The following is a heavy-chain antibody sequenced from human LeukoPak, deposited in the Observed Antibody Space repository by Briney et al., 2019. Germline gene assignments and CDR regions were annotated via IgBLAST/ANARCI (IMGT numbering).Heavy chain of an antibody. CDR3: ASGRQLGY. Sequence: GGSLSLSCAASGLTFSNYWTSCVREAPGKGLEWVANIKEDGSEKYYVDSVKGRFTISRDNARNSLYLQMNSLRAEDTAVYYCASGRQLGYWGQGTLVTVSS. J-gene: IGHJ4*02. CDR1: GLTFSNYW. D-gene: IGHD6-13*01. V-gene: IGHV3-7*01. CDR2: IKEDGSEK.